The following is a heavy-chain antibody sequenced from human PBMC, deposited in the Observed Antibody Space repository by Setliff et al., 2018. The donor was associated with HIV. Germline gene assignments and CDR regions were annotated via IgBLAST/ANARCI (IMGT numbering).Heavy chain of an antibody. CDR1: GYTFTNYY. CDR3: ALPYCGGGNCWSSASLPPAGWFDP. CDR2: IYPGGARR. Sequence: GASVKVSCKASGYTFTNYYMHWVRQAPGQGLEWMGVIYPGGARRSYAQKFQGRVTMTWDTSTSTVYMELSSLRSEDTAFYYCALPYCGGGNCWSSASLPPAGWFDPWGQGTLVTVSS. V-gene: IGHV1-46*01. D-gene: IGHD2-15*01. J-gene: IGHJ5*02.